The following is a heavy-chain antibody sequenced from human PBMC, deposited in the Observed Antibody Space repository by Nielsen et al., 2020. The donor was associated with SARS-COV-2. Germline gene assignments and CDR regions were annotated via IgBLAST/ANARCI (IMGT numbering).Heavy chain of an antibody. D-gene: IGHD3-10*01. V-gene: IGHV3-30*04. CDR2: ISYDGSNK. Sequence: GESLKISCAASGFTFSNYTIHWVRQAPGKGLEWVAVISYDGSNKYYADSVKGRFTISRDNSKNTLYLQMNSLRAEDTAVYYCARDLGRGEFGEYYFDYWGQGTLVTVSS. J-gene: IGHJ4*02. CDR3: ARDLGRGEFGEYYFDY. CDR1: GFTFSNYT.